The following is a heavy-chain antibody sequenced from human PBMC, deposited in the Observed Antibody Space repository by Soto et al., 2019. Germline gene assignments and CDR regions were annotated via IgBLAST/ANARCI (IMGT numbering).Heavy chain of an antibody. CDR2: INPKSGGT. D-gene: IGHD2-8*01. Sequence: ASVKVSCKASGYSFTDYHIHWVRQAPGQGLEWLGRINPKSGGTSTAQKFQGWVTMTTDTSISTASMELTRLTSDDTAIYYCARGDSTDCSNGVCTFFYNHDMDVWGQGTTVTVSS. J-gene: IGHJ6*02. CDR1: GYSFTDYH. V-gene: IGHV1-2*04. CDR3: ARGDSTDCSNGVCTFFYNHDMDV.